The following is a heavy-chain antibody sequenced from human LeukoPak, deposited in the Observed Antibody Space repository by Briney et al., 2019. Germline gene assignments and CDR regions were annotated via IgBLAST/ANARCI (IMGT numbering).Heavy chain of an antibody. CDR1: GYTFTSSD. Sequence: ASVKISCKASGYTFTSSDINWVRQATGQGLEWMGWMNPNSGNTGYAQKFQGRVTMTRNTSISTAYMELSSLRSEDTAVYYCARGIASRANYYYYMDVWGKGTTATVSS. CDR2: MNPNSGNT. V-gene: IGHV1-8*01. D-gene: IGHD6-13*01. J-gene: IGHJ6*03. CDR3: ARGIASRANYYYYMDV.